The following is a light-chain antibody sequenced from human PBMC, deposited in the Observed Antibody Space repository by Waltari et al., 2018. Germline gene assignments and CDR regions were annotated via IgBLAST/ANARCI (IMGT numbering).Light chain of an antibody. CDR1: QSLSSN. Sequence: EIVMTQAPVTLSVSPGERATLFCRASQSLSSNLAWYQQKPGRGPRLLIYGASIRATGIPARFTGSGSGTEFTLTISRLQSEDFAVYFCQHYNNRPLTFGGGTKVEI. J-gene: IGKJ4*01. CDR3: QHYNNRPLT. CDR2: GAS. V-gene: IGKV3-15*01.